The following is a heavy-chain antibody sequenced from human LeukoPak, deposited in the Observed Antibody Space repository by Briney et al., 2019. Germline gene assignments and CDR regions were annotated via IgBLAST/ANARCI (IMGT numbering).Heavy chain of an antibody. CDR2: IIPILGIA. J-gene: IGHJ4*02. V-gene: IGHV1-69*04. D-gene: IGHD3-10*01. CDR3: ARGGRFGESRFDY. CDR1: GGTFSSYA. Sequence: GASVKVSCKASGGTFSSYAISWVRQAPGQGLEWMGRIIPILGIANYAQKFQGRVTITAGKSTSTAYMELSSLRSEDTAVYYCARGGRFGESRFDYWGQGTLVTVSS.